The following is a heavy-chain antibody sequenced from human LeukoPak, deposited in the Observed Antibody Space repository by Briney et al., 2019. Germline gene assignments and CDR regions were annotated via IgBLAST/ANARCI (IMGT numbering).Heavy chain of an antibody. Sequence: ASVKVSCKASGYTFTSYGISWVRQAPGQGLEWMGWISAYNGDTNYAQKLQGRVTMTTDTSTSTAYMELGSLTSDDTAVYYCAREVASFYDVTAAGYGLDVWGQGTTVTVSS. CDR3: AREVASFYDVTAAGYGLDV. V-gene: IGHV1-18*01. CDR1: GYTFTSYG. D-gene: IGHD2-2*01. J-gene: IGHJ6*02. CDR2: ISAYNGDT.